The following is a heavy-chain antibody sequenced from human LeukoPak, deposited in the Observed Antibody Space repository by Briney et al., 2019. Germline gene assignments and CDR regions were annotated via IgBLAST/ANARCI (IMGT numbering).Heavy chain of an antibody. V-gene: IGHV4-59*01. CDR3: AREGSDSSGSYYLHY. J-gene: IGHJ4*02. Sequence: SETLSLTCTVSGGSISSYYWSWIRQPPGKGLEWIGYIYYSGSTNYNPSLKSRVTISVDTSKNQISLKLSSVTAADTAVYYCAREGSDSSGSYYLHYWGQGTLVTVSS. CDR1: GGSISSYY. CDR2: IYYSGST. D-gene: IGHD3-22*01.